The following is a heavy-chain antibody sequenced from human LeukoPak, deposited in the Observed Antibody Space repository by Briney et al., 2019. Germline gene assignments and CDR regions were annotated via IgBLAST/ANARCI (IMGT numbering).Heavy chain of an antibody. V-gene: IGHV4-38-2*01. CDR2: IYNSVST. Sequence: SQTHSPTCSLTAQSVTSGDYWAWIRKTPGKGLEWRARIYNSVSTIYNLSLRSRVTISATPTNNRFSLKMTSVPAAHTAVTYCARNNSGCCFDRGGQG. J-gene: IGHJ4*02. D-gene: IGHD2-15*01. CDR3: ARNNSGCCFDR. CDR1: AQSVTSGDY.